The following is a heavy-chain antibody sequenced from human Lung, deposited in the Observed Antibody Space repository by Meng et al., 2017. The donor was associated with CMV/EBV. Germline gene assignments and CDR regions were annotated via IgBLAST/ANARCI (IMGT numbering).Heavy chain of an antibody. V-gene: IGHV3-21*01. CDR2: ISGSTPDK. Sequence: GGSLRLSCAASGFIFNNHAMNWVRQAPGKGLEWVSAISGSTPDKWYADSVRGRFTISRDNAKNSLYLEMSSLRAEDTAAYFCARGSVGYYGMDVWGQGNTVTV. CDR1: GFIFNNHA. D-gene: IGHD6-19*01. CDR3: ARGSVGYYGMDV. J-gene: IGHJ6*02.